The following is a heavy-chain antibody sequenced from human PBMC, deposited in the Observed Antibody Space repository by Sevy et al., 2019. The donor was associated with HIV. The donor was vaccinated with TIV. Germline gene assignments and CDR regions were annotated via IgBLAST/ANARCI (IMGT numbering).Heavy chain of an antibody. CDR1: GFTFSNAW. Sequence: GSLRLSCAASGFTFSNAWMSWVRQAPGKGLEWVGRIKSKTDGGTTDYAAPVKGRFTISRDDSKNTLYLQMNSLKTEDTAVYYCTTEHSYYYYMDVWGKGTTVTVSS. CDR2: IKSKTDGGTT. CDR3: TTEHSYYYYMDV. J-gene: IGHJ6*03. V-gene: IGHV3-15*01.